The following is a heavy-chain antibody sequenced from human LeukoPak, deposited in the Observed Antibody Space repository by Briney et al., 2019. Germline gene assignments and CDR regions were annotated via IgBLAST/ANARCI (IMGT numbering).Heavy chain of an antibody. D-gene: IGHD1-26*01. Sequence: GRSLRLSCAASGFTFSSYAMHWVRQAPGKGLEWVAVISYDGSNKYYADSVKGRFTISRDNSKNTLYLQMNSLRAEDTAVYYCARGHGGGSYYYYGMDVWGQGTTVTVSS. CDR1: GFTFSSYA. CDR2: ISYDGSNK. CDR3: ARGHGGGSYYYYGMDV. J-gene: IGHJ6*02. V-gene: IGHV3-30-3*01.